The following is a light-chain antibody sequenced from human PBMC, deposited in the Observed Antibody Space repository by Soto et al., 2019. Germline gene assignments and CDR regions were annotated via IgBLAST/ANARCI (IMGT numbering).Light chain of an antibody. Sequence: DIQMTQSPSSVSASVGDRVTITCRASQSISSWLGWYQQKPGTVPKLLIYAASSLQSGVPSRFSGSGAGTEFTITITSLQPEDFGTYYCQQGDSFPITFGQGTRLEIK. CDR2: AAS. CDR1: QSISSW. J-gene: IGKJ5*01. CDR3: QQGDSFPIT. V-gene: IGKV1-12*01.